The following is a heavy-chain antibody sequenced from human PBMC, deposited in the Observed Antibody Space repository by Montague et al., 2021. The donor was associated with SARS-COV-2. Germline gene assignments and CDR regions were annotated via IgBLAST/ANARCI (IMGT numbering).Heavy chain of an antibody. CDR2: IWYDGSNK. CDR1: GFTFSSYG. D-gene: IGHD2-2*01. V-gene: IGHV3-33*06. J-gene: IGHJ6*03. CDR3: AKDREYQLPYYYYYMDV. Sequence: SLRLSCAASGFTFSSYGMHWVRQAPGKGLEWVAVIWYDGSNKYYADPVKGRFTISRDNSKNTLYLQMNSLRAEDTAVYYCAKDREYQLPYYYYYMDVWGKGTTVTVSS.